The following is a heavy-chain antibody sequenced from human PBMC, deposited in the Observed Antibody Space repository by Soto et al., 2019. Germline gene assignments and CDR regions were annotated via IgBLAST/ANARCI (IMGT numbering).Heavy chain of an antibody. CDR1: GYTFTSYG. V-gene: IGHV1-18*01. D-gene: IGHD3-3*01. CDR2: ISAYNGNT. Sequence: ASVKVSCKASGYTFTSYGISWVRQAPGQGLEWMGWISAYNGNTNYAQKLQGRVTITRDTSTSTAYMELSSLRSEDTAVYYCACTIGNDFWSPENWFDPWGQGTLVTVSS. J-gene: IGHJ5*02. CDR3: ACTIGNDFWSPENWFDP.